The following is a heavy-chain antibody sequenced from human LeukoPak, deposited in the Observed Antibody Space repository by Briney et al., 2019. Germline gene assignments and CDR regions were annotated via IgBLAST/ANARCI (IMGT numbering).Heavy chain of an antibody. CDR1: GYTFTDYA. CDR3: ARSPGGNARTWLDC. J-gene: IGHJ4*02. CDR2: TNGATGNT. D-gene: IGHD4-23*01. V-gene: IGHV1-3*01. Sequence: ASVKVSCKASGYTFTDYALHWVRQAPGQSLEWMGWTNGATGNTRFSQDFQGGLTITIDTSASTAFLDLSSLRSDDTAVYYCARSPGGNARTWLDCWGQGTLVTVSS.